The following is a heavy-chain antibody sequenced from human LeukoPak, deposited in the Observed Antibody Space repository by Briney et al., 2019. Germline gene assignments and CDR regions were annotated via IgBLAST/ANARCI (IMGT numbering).Heavy chain of an antibody. J-gene: IGHJ4*02. Sequence: SETLSLTCTVSGGSISSGSYYWSWIRQPAGKGLEWIGRIYTSGSTNYNPSLKSRLTISLDTSKNQFSLQVSSVTAADTAVYYCARDKSGSYFDYWGQGTLVTVSS. D-gene: IGHD3-10*01. V-gene: IGHV4-61*02. CDR2: IYTSGST. CDR1: GGSISSGSYY. CDR3: ARDKSGSYFDY.